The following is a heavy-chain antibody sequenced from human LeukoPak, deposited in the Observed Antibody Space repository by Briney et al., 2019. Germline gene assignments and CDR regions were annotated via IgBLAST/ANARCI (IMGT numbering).Heavy chain of an antibody. D-gene: IGHD6-19*01. Sequence: ASVKVSCKASGGVFTSYAIHWVRQAPGQRLEWMGWINAYNGDTEYPQKLQGRVTITKDTSASTAHMDLSTLRSEDTAVYYCARGSSSDWPLEYWGRGILVTVSS. CDR3: ARGSSSDWPLEY. V-gene: IGHV1-3*01. CDR2: INAYNGDT. CDR1: GGVFTSYA. J-gene: IGHJ4*02.